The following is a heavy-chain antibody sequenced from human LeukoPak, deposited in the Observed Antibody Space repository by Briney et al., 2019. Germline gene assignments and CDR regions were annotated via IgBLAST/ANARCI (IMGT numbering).Heavy chain of an antibody. CDR3: ARDGWPGSSYYRPFDY. Sequence: GGSLRLSCAASGFTFSSYSMNWVRQAPGKGLEWVSSISSSSSYIYYADSVKGRFTISRDDAKNSLYLQMNSLRADDTAVYYCARDGWPGSSYYRPFDYWGQGTLVTVSS. D-gene: IGHD6-13*01. CDR1: GFTFSSYS. V-gene: IGHV3-21*01. CDR2: ISSSSSYI. J-gene: IGHJ4*02.